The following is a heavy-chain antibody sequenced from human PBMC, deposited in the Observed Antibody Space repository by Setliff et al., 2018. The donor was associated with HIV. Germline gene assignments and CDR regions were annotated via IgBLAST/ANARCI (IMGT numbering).Heavy chain of an antibody. Sequence: PSETLSLTCAVYGRSFSGYYWNWIRQSPGKGLEWIGEINHSGGTNYNPSLKSRVTMSIDTSRNQFSLKLSSVTAADTAVYYCARDRSDYYNLPGYFDHWGQGTPVTV. CDR1: GRSFSGYY. D-gene: IGHD3-3*01. CDR2: INHSGGT. CDR3: ARDRSDYYNLPGYFDH. J-gene: IGHJ4*02. V-gene: IGHV4-34*01.